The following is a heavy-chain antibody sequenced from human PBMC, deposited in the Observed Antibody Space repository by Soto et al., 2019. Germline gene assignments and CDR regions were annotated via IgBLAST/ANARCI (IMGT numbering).Heavy chain of an antibody. CDR3: AKHSRQFGTPLSYYYGMDV. V-gene: IGHV3-23*01. J-gene: IGHJ6*02. CDR1: GFTFSSYA. Sequence: SLRLSCAASGFTFSSYAMSWVRQAPGKGLEWVSAISGSGGSTYYADSVKGRFTISRDNSKNTLYLQMNSLRAEDTAVYYCAKHSRQFGTPLSYYYGMDVWGQGTTATVSS. CDR2: ISGSGGST. D-gene: IGHD3-16*01.